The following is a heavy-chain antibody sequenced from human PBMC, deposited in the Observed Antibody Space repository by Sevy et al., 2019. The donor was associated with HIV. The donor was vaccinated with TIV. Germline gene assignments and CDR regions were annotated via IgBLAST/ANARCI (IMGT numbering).Heavy chain of an antibody. CDR1: GYTLTELS. D-gene: IGHD6-13*01. J-gene: IGHJ4*02. Sequence: ASVKVSCKVSGYTLTELSMHWVRQAPGKGLEWMGGFDPEDDETIYAQKFQGRVTMTEDTSTDTAYMELSSLRSEDTAVYYCATAASSSWDFDYWGQGTLVTVSS. CDR3: ATAASSSWDFDY. CDR2: FDPEDDET. V-gene: IGHV1-24*01.